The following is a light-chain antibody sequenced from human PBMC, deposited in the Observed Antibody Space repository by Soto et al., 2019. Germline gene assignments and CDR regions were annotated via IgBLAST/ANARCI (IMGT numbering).Light chain of an antibody. Sequence: QSVLTQPPSVSGAPGQRVTISCTGSSFNIGAGYDVHWYQQLPGTAPKLIIYGNNNRPSGVPDRLSGSKSGTSAFLAITGLQAEDEADYYCQSYDSSLSGSVFGGGTKLTVL. CDR1: SFNIGAGYD. CDR2: GNN. J-gene: IGLJ3*02. CDR3: QSYDSSLSGSV. V-gene: IGLV1-40*01.